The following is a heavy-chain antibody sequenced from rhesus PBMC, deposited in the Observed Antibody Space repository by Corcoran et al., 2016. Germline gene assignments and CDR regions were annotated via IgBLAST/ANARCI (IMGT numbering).Heavy chain of an antibody. J-gene: IGHJ4*01. V-gene: IGHV4-173*01. CDR1: GGSISRNY. CDR2: ISGSGGST. CDR3: ARANSGSWNFDY. Sequence: QLQLQESGPGLVKPSETLSLTCAVSGGSISRNYWSWIRQPPAKGLEWIGRISGSGGSTDHNPSLKSRVTITTDTSKNQFSLKLSSVTAADTAVYYCARANSGSWNFDYWGQGVLVTVSS. D-gene: IGHD6-25*01.